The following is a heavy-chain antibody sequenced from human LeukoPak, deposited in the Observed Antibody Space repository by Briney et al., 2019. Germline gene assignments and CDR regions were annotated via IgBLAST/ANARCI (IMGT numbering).Heavy chain of an antibody. Sequence: ASVRVSCKASGYTFMGYFIHWVRQAPGQGLEWMGWINPGSGGTNYAQNFQGRVTMTRDTSITTGYMELSRLGSDDTAVYYCARARGPRNYGDYVGASDIWGQGTMISVSS. CDR3: ARARGPRNYGDYVGASDI. CDR1: GYTFMGYF. CDR2: INPGSGGT. V-gene: IGHV1-2*02. D-gene: IGHD4-17*01. J-gene: IGHJ3*02.